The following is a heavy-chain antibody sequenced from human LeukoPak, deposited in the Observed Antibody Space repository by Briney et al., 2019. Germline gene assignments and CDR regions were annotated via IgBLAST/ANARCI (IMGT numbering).Heavy chain of an antibody. CDR2: ITANGATT. V-gene: IGHV3-23*01. CDR1: GFTFSAYA. J-gene: IGHJ4*02. Sequence: GGSLRLSCAASGFTFSAYAMSWVRQAPGKGLEWVSAITANGATTYYADSVKGRFTISRDNSMDTLYLQMSSLRAEATAVYYCAERGGGGITGGFDYWGQGTLVTVSS. D-gene: IGHD3-10*01. CDR3: AERGGGGITGGFDY.